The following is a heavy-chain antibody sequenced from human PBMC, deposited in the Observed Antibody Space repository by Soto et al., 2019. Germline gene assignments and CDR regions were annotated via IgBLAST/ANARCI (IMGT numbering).Heavy chain of an antibody. CDR3: ARDSGAKLSSS. Sequence: QVQLVQSGAEVKKPGSSVKVSCKASGGTFSSYRINWVRQAPGQGLEWVGGIVAIYRTADYAQKFQGRVTITADEAARTAYMELRSLKSQDTAVYYCARDSGAKLSSSWGQGTLVTVSS. J-gene: IGHJ4*02. CDR2: IVAIYRTA. D-gene: IGHD6-13*01. V-gene: IGHV1-69*01. CDR1: GGTFSSYR.